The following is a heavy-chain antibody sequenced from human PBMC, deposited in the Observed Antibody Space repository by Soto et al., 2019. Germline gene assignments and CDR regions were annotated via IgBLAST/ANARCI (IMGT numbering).Heavy chain of an antibody. Sequence: QVQLVQSGAEVKKPGSSVKVSCKASGGTFSSYAISWVRQAPGQGLEWMGGIIPIFGTANYAQKFQGRVTITADESTSTDYMELSSLRSEDTAVYYCAALGYCTNGVCSDVDYWGQGTLVTVSS. V-gene: IGHV1-69*12. CDR2: IIPIFGTA. D-gene: IGHD2-8*01. CDR3: AALGYCTNGVCSDVDY. J-gene: IGHJ4*02. CDR1: GGTFSSYA.